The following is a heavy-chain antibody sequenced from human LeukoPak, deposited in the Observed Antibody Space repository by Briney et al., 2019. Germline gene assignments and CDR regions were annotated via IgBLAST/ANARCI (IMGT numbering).Heavy chain of an antibody. V-gene: IGHV1-8*02. CDR1: GYTFTGYY. J-gene: IGHJ5*02. Sequence: ASVKVSCKASGYTFTGYYMHWVRQAPGQGLEWMGWMNPNTGNTGYAQKFQGRVTMTTNTSISTAYMQLSSLRPEDTAVYYYARNWGEFDPWGQGTLVTVSS. CDR3: ARNWGEFDP. CDR2: MNPNTGNT. D-gene: IGHD3-16*01.